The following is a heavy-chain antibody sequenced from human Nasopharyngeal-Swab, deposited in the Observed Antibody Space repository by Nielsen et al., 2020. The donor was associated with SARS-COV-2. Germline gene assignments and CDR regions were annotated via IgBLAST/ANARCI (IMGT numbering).Heavy chain of an antibody. Sequence: SLKISCAASGFTFDDYAMHWARQAPGKGLEWVSGISWNSGSIGYADSVKGRFTISRDNAKNSLYLQMNSLRAEDTALYYCARGGSGWTYYYYGMDVWGQGTTVTVSS. D-gene: IGHD6-19*01. CDR3: ARGGSGWTYYYYGMDV. J-gene: IGHJ6*02. V-gene: IGHV3-9*01. CDR1: GFTFDDYA. CDR2: ISWNSGSI.